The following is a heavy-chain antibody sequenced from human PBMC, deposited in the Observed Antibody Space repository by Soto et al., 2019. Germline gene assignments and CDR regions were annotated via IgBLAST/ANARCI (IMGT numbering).Heavy chain of an antibody. CDR1: GGSIGSGGYY. J-gene: IGHJ6*02. V-gene: IGHV4-31*03. D-gene: IGHD3-10*01. CDR2: IYYRGST. Sequence: SEILSLTCTVSGGSIGSGGYYWSWIRQHPGKGLEWIGYIYYRGSTYYNPSLKSRVTISVDTSKNQFSLKLSSVTAADTAVYYCARAYGSGYMDVWGQGTTVTVSS. CDR3: ARAYGSGYMDV.